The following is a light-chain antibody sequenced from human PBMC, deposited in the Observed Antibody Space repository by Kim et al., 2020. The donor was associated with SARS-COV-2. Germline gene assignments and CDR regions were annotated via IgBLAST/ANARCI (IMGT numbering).Light chain of an antibody. CDR3: HQDNSYPYT. J-gene: IGKJ2*01. V-gene: IGKV1-5*03. Sequence: DIQMTQSPSTLSASVGDRVTITCRASQSINSWLAWYQQKPGKAPKLLIYKASGLESGVPSRFSGSESGTEFTLTISSLQPDDSATYYCHQDNSYPYTFGQGTKLEI. CDR2: KAS. CDR1: QSINSW.